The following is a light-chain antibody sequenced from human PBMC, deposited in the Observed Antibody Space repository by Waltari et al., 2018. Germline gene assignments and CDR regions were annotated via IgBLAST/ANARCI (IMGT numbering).Light chain of an antibody. V-gene: IGKV1-9*01. J-gene: IGKJ2*01. CDR1: QSISSF. CDR3: QPLSSFPYT. Sequence: DIQLTQSPSFLSASVGDRVTITCRASQSISSFLAWYQQKPGKAPNLLIFAANTLQSGVPSMFSVSGSGTEFTLTVYSLQPEDFATYDCQPLSSFPYTFGQATTLDIK. CDR2: AAN.